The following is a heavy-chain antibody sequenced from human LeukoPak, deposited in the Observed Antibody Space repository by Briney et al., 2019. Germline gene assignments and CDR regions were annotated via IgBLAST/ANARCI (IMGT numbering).Heavy chain of an antibody. V-gene: IGHV1-69*13. J-gene: IGHJ4*02. CDR3: ARDPVDDGGDRIAARPWNFGLIDY. CDR1: GGTFSSYA. Sequence: ASVKVSCKASGGTFSSYAISWVRQAPGQGLEWMGGIIPIFGTANYAQKFQGRVTITADESTSTAYMELSSLRSEDTAMYYCARDPVDDGGDRIAARPWNFGLIDYWGQGTLVTVSS. CDR2: IIPIFGTA. D-gene: IGHD6-6*01.